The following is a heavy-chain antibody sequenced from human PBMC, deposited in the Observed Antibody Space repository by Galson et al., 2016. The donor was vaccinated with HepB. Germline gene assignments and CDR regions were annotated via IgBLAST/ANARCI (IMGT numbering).Heavy chain of an antibody. D-gene: IGHD3-22*01. J-gene: IGHJ4*02. Sequence: SLRLSCAASGFTFSDYWVAWVRQTPGEGLEWVANIKQDGSEKYYVDSVKGRFTISRDNDKNSLYLQMNSLRPEDTAVYYCSSAAYHYGSNGYYFAYWGQGTLVTVSS. CDR2: IKQDGSEK. CDR1: GFTFSDYW. CDR3: SSAAYHYGSNGYYFAY. V-gene: IGHV3-7*05.